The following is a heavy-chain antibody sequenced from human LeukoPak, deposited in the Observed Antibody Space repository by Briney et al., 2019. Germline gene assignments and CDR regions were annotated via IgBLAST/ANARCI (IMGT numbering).Heavy chain of an antibody. CDR2: INPNSGGT. CDR3: ARGGIAARPFPMVV. D-gene: IGHD6-6*01. CDR1: GYTFTGYY. V-gene: IGHV1-2*04. J-gene: IGHJ6*02. Sequence: ASVKVSCKASGYTFTGYYMHWVRQAPGQGLEWMGWINPNSGGTNYAQKFQGWVTMTRDTSISTAYMELSRLRSDDTAVYYCARGGIAARPFPMVVWGQGTTVTVSS.